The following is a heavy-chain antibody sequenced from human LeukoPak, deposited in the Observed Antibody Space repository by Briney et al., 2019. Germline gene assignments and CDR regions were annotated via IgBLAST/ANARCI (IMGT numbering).Heavy chain of an antibody. CDR3: ARLRRNNDNSGYYYYYDY. CDR1: GLTFSSYS. D-gene: IGHD3-22*01. Sequence: GGSLRLSCAVSGLTFSSYSFNWVRQARRKGLEWVSSITPTSSYIYYADSVKGRFTISRDNAKNSLYLQMNSLRAEDTAVYYCARLRRNNDNSGYYYYYDYWGQGTLVTVSS. CDR2: ITPTSSYI. J-gene: IGHJ4*02. V-gene: IGHV3-21*01.